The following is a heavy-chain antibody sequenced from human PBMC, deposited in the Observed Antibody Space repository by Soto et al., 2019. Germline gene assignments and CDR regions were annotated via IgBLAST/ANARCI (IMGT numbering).Heavy chain of an antibody. CDR3: AKPPGSDYYSPYYFDY. CDR2: ISGSGLST. CDR1: GFTFSGYA. D-gene: IGHD3-22*01. V-gene: IGHV3-23*01. Sequence: VGSLRLSCAASGFTFSGYAMSWVRQSPGKGLEWVSAISGSGLSTYYADSVKGGFTISRDNSKNTLSLQMNNLRDEDTAVYYCAKPPGSDYYSPYYFDYWGQGALVTVSS. J-gene: IGHJ4*02.